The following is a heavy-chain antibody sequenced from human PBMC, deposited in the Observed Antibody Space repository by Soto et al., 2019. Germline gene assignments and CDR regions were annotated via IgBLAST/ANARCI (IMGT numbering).Heavy chain of an antibody. CDR3: ASSPAAIGYYYYYYMDV. CDR1: GFTFSSYG. CDR2: ISYDGSNK. D-gene: IGHD2-2*01. J-gene: IGHJ6*03. Sequence: QVQLVESGGGVVQPGRSLRLSCAASGFTFSSYGMHWVRQAPGKGLEWVAVISYDGSNKYYADSVKGRFTISRDNSKNTLYLQMNSLRAEDTAVYYCASSPAAIGYYYYYYMDVWGKGTTVTVSS. V-gene: IGHV3-30*03.